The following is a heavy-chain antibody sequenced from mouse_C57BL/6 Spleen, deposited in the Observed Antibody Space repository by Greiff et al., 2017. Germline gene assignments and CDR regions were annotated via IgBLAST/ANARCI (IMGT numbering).Heavy chain of an antibody. J-gene: IGHJ2*01. Sequence: QVQLKQSGAELVRPGTSVKVSCTASGYAFTNYLIAWVQQRPGQGLEWIGVINPGSGGTSYTEKFKGKATLTADKSSSTAYMQLSSLTSEDSAVYFCARLAYYDVDDWGQGTTLTVSS. CDR1: GYAFTNYL. V-gene: IGHV1-54*01. D-gene: IGHD2-4*01. CDR3: ARLAYYDVDD. CDR2: INPGSGGT.